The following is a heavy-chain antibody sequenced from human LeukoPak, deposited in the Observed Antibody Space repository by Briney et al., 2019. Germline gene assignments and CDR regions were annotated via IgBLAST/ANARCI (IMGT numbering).Heavy chain of an antibody. J-gene: IGHJ4*02. CDR1: GGSFSGYY. D-gene: IGHD3-22*01. CDR3: ATLYDSSGYYPF. Sequence: SETLSLTCAVYGGSFSGYYWSGIRQPPGRGLEWIGEINHSGSTNYNPSLKSRVTISVDTSKNQFSLKLSSVTAADTAVYYCATLYDSSGYYPFWGQGTLVTVSS. CDR2: INHSGST. V-gene: IGHV4-34*01.